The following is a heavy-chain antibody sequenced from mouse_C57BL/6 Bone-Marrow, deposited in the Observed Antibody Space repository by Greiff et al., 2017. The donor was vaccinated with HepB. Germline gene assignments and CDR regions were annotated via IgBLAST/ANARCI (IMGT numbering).Heavy chain of an antibody. CDR1: GFTFTDYY. CDR3: ARSITTVVDWYFDV. D-gene: IGHD1-1*01. Sequence: EVQLVESGGGLVQPGGSLSLSCAASGFTFTDYYMSWVRQPPGKALEWLGFIRNKANGYTTEYSASVKGRFTISRDNSQSILYLQMNALRAEDSATYYCARSITTVVDWYFDVWGTGTTVTVSS. V-gene: IGHV7-3*01. CDR2: IRNKANGYTT. J-gene: IGHJ1*03.